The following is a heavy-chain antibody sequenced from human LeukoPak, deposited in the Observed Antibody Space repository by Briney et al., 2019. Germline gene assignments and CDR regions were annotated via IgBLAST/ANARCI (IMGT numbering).Heavy chain of an antibody. Sequence: GGSLRLSCAASGFTFSSYAMSWVRQAPGKGLEWVSAISGSGGSTYYADSVKGRFTISRDNAKNSLYLQVDSLRAEDRAVYYCAREQIFGVVIVKSYFDFWGQGTLVTVSS. J-gene: IGHJ4*02. V-gene: IGHV3-23*01. D-gene: IGHD3-3*01. CDR1: GFTFSSYA. CDR2: ISGSGGST. CDR3: AREQIFGVVIVKSYFDF.